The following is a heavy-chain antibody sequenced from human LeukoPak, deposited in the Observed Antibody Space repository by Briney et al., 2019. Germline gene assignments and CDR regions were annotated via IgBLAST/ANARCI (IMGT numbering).Heavy chain of an antibody. CDR1: GVSIRSSNYF. CDR2: IFDNGTT. J-gene: IGHJ4*02. V-gene: IGHV4-39*01. Sequence: PSETLSLTCTVSGVSIRSSNYFWGWIRQPPGEGLEWIGTIFDNGTTYYRQSLKARVTISVDTSKNQFSLNLRSLTAADTAVYYCAYTRSYDLFEFWGQGALVTVSS. D-gene: IGHD1-26*01. CDR3: AYTRSYDLFEF.